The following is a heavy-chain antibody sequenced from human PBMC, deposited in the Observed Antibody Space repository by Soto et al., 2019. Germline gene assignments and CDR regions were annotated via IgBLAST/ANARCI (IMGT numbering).Heavy chain of an antibody. J-gene: IGHJ4*02. D-gene: IGHD2-8*01. Sequence: SVKVSCKASGGTFSSYAISWVRQAPGQGLEWMGGIIPIFGTANYAQKFQGRVTITADESTSTAYMELSSLRSEDTAVYYCARDHGGCTNGVCYEGGPLVYWGQGTLVTVSS. CDR3: ARDHGGCTNGVCYEGGPLVY. V-gene: IGHV1-69*13. CDR2: IIPIFGTA. CDR1: GGTFSSYA.